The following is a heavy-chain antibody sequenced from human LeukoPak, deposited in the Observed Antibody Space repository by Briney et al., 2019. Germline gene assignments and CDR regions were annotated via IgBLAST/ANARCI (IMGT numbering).Heavy chain of an antibody. CDR2: IYYSGST. J-gene: IGHJ4*02. CDR1: GGSISSYY. CDR3: ARDPSYSENLDY. V-gene: IGHV4-59*12. Sequence: SETLSLTCTVSGGSISSYYWSWIRQPPGKGLEWIGYIYYSGSTNYNPSLKSRVTISVDTSKNQFSLKLSSVTAADTAVYYCARDPSYSENLDYWGQGTLVTVSS. D-gene: IGHD1-26*01.